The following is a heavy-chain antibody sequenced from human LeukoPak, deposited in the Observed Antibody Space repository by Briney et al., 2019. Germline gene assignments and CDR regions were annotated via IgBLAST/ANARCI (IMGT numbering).Heavy chain of an antibody. D-gene: IGHD6-6*01. CDR1: GFNFSAFS. CDR3: ANFPTARPSDY. J-gene: IGHJ4*02. CDR2: ISLSGRFI. V-gene: IGHV3-21*04. Sequence: GGSLRLSCGASGFNFSAFSMSWVRQAPGKGLEWVASISLSGRFIYYADSLKGRFTISRDNAKNSLYLQMNSLRAEDTAVYYCANFPTARPSDYWGQGTLVTVSS.